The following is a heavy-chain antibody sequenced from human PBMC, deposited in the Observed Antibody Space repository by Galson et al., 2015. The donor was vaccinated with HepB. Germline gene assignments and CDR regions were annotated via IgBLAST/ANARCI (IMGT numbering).Heavy chain of an antibody. CDR2: INQDGSDK. J-gene: IGHJ4*02. V-gene: IGHV3-7*03. D-gene: IGHD3-3*01. Sequence: SLRLSCAASGFIFTNYWMSWVRQAPGKGLEWVANINQDGSDKYYVDSVRGRFTISRDNAKNSLYLQMNSLRAEDTAVYYCARDWGGYYSYWGQGILVTVSS. CDR1: GFIFTNYW. CDR3: ARDWGGYYSY.